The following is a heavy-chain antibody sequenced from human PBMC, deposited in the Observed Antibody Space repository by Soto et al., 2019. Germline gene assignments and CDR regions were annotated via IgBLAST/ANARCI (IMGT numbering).Heavy chain of an antibody. CDR3: ARFPLWFGELDY. Sequence: QLQLQESGSGLVRPSQTLSLTCTVSGASIGSGSYSWNWIRQPPGKGLEWIGYLHHSGDTYFNPSRRRRVSISVDRSNNQFSLKLISVTAADTAVYYCARFPLWFGELDYWGQGALVTVSS. CDR2: LHHSGDT. D-gene: IGHD3-10*01. V-gene: IGHV4-30-2*01. CDR1: GASIGSGSYS. J-gene: IGHJ4*02.